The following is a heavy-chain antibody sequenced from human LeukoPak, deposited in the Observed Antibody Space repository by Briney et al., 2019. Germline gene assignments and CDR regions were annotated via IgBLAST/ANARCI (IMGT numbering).Heavy chain of an antibody. D-gene: IGHD4-17*01. J-gene: IGHJ5*02. CDR3: AKHYGYYDYGISVREKNWFDP. V-gene: IGHV3-23*01. CDR2: ISGGGGST. Sequence: PGGSLRLSCAASGFTFTNYAMRWVRQAPGMGLEWVSGISGGGGSTDYADSVKGRFTISRDSSKNTLDLQMDSLRAEDTAVYYCAKHYGYYDYGISVREKNWFDPWGQGTLVTVSS. CDR1: GFTFTNYA.